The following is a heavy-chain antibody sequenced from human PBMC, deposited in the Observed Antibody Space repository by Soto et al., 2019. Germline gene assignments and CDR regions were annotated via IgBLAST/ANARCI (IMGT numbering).Heavy chain of an antibody. Sequence: AGGSLRLSCAASGFTFSSYGMHWVRQAPGKGLEWVAVIWYDGSNKYYADSVKGRFTISRDNSKNTLYLQMNSLRAEDTAVYYCAREVGTWTYYYDSSGYSDWGQGTLVTVSS. D-gene: IGHD3-22*01. CDR3: AREVGTWTYYYDSSGYSD. CDR1: GFTFSSYG. V-gene: IGHV3-33*01. J-gene: IGHJ4*02. CDR2: IWYDGSNK.